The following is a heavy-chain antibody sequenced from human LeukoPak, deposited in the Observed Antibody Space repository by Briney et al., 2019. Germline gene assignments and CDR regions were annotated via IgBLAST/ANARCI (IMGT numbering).Heavy chain of an antibody. Sequence: PGGSLRLSCAASGFTFSSYWMNWARQAPGKGLEWVASINHNGNVNYYVDSVKGRFTISRDNAKNSLYLQMSNLRAEDTAVYFCARGGVLDVGAKGATVPVSS. J-gene: IGHJ6*03. CDR2: INHNGNVN. D-gene: IGHD3-16*01. CDR3: ARGGVLDV. CDR1: GFTFSSYW. V-gene: IGHV3-7*03.